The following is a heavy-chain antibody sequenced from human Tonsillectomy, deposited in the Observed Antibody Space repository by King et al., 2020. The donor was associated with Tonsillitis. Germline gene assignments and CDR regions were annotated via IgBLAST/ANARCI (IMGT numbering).Heavy chain of an antibody. CDR3: AKGGLFEQWLVGDWFDP. Sequence: EVQLVESGGGLVQPGGSLRLSCAASGFTFSSYAMSWVRQAPGKGLEWVSAISGSGGSTYYADSVKGRFTISRDNSKNTLYLQMNSLRAEDTAVYYCAKGGLFEQWLVGDWFDPWGQGTLVTVSS. CDR2: ISGSGGST. J-gene: IGHJ5*02. CDR1: GFTFSSYA. V-gene: IGHV3-23*04. D-gene: IGHD6-19*01.